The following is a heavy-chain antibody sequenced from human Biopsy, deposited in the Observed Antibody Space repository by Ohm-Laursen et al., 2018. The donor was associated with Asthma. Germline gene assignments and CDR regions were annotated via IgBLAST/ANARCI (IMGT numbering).Heavy chain of an antibody. Sequence: SLRLSCAASGFTFSSYAMSWVRQAPGKGLEWVSAISGSGGSTYYADSVKGRFTISRDNAKNLLFLQMNSLRAEDTAVYYRVRTFHFWSPYHAEHYQLWGQGTLVTVSS. CDR1: GFTFSSYA. D-gene: IGHD3-3*01. V-gene: IGHV3-23*01. J-gene: IGHJ1*01. CDR3: VRTFHFWSPYHAEHYQL. CDR2: ISGSGGST.